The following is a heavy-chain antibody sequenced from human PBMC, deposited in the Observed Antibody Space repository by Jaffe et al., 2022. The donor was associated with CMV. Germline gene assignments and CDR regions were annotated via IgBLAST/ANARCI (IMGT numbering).Heavy chain of an antibody. CDR1: GFTSSSYW. J-gene: IGHJ6*02. D-gene: IGHD3-16*01. CDR3: EAGGNGMDV. Sequence: EVQLVESGGTLVQPGGSLRLSCAASGFTSSSYWMSWVRQAPGKGLEWVANIKQDGSEKYYVDSVKGRFTISRDNAKNSLYLQMNSLRAEDTAVYYCEAGGNGMDVWGQGTMVTVSS. CDR2: IKQDGSEK. V-gene: IGHV3-7*01.